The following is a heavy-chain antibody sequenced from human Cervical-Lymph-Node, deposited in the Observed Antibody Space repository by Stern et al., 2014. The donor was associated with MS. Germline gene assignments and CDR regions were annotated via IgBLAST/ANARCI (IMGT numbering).Heavy chain of an antibody. Sequence: QLVESGPGLVKPSDTLSLTCSVSGDSLSSSTFYWGWIRQPPGKGPEWIGSVYYSGNTYYHPSLKSRVTISVDTSKHQFSLRLPSVTAADTAVYYCARHQLGYGYAYLRYWGQGTLVTVSS. CDR1: GDSLSSSTFY. D-gene: IGHD5-18*01. V-gene: IGHV4-39*01. J-gene: IGHJ4*02. CDR2: VYYSGNT. CDR3: ARHQLGYGYAYLRY.